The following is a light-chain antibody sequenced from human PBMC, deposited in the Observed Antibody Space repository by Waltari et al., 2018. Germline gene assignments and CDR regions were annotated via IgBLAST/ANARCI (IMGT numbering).Light chain of an antibody. V-gene: IGKV3-11*01. Sequence: EIVLTQSPATLSLSPGERATLSCRASQSVSSNLAWYQQKPGQTPRLLIYAVSNRATGIPARFSGSGSGTDFTLTISSLEPEDFAVYYCQQRSSWPELTFGPGTKVDIK. CDR1: QSVSSN. CDR2: AVS. J-gene: IGKJ3*01. CDR3: QQRSSWPELT.